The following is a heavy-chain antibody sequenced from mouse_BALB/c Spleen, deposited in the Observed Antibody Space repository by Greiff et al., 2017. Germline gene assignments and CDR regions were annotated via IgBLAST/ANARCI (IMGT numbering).Heavy chain of an antibody. D-gene: IGHD2-2*01. Sequence: EVQLQQSGPELVKPGASVKISCKASGYSFTGYFMNWVMQSHGKSLEWIGRINPYNGDTFYNRKFKGKATLTVDKSSSTAHMELRSLASEDSAVYYCARDGYDDGWFAYWGQGTLVTVSA. J-gene: IGHJ3*01. CDR3: ARDGYDDGWFAY. V-gene: IGHV1-20*02. CDR1: GYSFTGYF. CDR2: INPYNGDT.